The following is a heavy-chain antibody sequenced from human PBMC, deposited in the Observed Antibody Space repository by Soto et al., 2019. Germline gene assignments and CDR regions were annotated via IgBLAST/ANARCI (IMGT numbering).Heavy chain of an antibody. Sequence: GGSLRLSCAASGFTFSSYGMHWVRQAPGKGLEWVAVIWYDGSNKYYADSVKGRFTISRDNSKNTLYLQMNSLRAEDTAVYYCARDRSVVVPAANFAPTDVWGKGTTVTVSS. D-gene: IGHD2-2*01. CDR1: GFTFSSYG. V-gene: IGHV3-33*01. CDR3: ARDRSVVVPAANFAPTDV. CDR2: IWYDGSNK. J-gene: IGHJ6*04.